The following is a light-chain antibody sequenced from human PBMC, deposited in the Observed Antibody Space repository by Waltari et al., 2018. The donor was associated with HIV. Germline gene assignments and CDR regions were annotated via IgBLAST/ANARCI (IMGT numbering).Light chain of an antibody. Sequence: SYDLTQSSSVSVSPGQTARITCSGEASSHQNVYWYQKKSGQAPILVIYKDTERPSGIPERFSGSSSGTLVTLTINGVQVEDEADYYCQSADSSGGFWVFGGGTTLTVL. CDR1: ASSHQN. J-gene: IGLJ3*02. V-gene: IGLV3-25*03. CDR3: QSADSSGGFWV. CDR2: KDT.